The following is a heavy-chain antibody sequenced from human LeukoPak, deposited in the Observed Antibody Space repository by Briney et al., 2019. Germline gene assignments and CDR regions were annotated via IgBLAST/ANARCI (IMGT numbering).Heavy chain of an antibody. CDR1: GFTFSSYG. CDR3: ARGQDCSGGSCYYYYGMDV. Sequence: PGGSLRLSCAASGFTFSSYGMHWVRQAPGKGLEWVAVIWYDGSNKYYADSVKGRFTISRDNSKNTLYLQMNSLRAEDTAVYYCARGQDCSGGSCYYYYGMDVWGQGTTVTVSS. V-gene: IGHV3-33*01. D-gene: IGHD2-15*01. CDR2: IWYDGSNK. J-gene: IGHJ6*02.